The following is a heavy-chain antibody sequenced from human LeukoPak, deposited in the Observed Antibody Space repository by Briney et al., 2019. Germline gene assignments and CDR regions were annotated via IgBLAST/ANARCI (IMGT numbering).Heavy chain of an antibody. J-gene: IGHJ4*02. CDR1: GFTFSSYW. D-gene: IGHD6-13*01. CDR3: ASLIAAAGSSWDYFDY. V-gene: IGHV3-7*01. Sequence: GGSLRLSCAASGFTFSSYWMSWVRQAPGKGLEWVANIKQDGSEKYYVDSVRGRFTISRDNSKNTLYLQMHRLRPEDTAVYYCASLIAAAGSSWDYFDYWGQGTLVTVSS. CDR2: IKQDGSEK.